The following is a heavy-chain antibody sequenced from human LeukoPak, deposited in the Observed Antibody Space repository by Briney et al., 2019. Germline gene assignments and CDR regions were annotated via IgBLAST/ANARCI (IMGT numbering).Heavy chain of an antibody. V-gene: IGHV3-21*01. CDR1: GFTFSSYS. Sequence: GGPLRFSCAPSGFTFSSYSMNWVRKAPGKGLEWVSSISISSSYIYYADSVKGRFTISRDNAKNSLYLQMNSLRAEDTAVYYCARDPSMIVVVTQYTPYYFDYWGQGTLVTVSS. D-gene: IGHD3-22*01. CDR2: ISISSSYI. CDR3: ARDPSMIVVVTQYTPYYFDY. J-gene: IGHJ4*02.